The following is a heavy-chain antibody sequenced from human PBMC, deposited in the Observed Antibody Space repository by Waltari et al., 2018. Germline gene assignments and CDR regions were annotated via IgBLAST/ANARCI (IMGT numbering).Heavy chain of an antibody. J-gene: IGHJ5*02. Sequence: QVQLVQSGAEVKKAGASVKVSCKASGYTFISHDINWVRQATGQGLEWMGWKNPNSGNTGYAQKFQGRVTMTRNTSISTAYMELNSLTSEDTAVYYCARAFRSSWFGAWLDPWGQGTPVAVSS. V-gene: IGHV1-8*01. CDR1: GYTFISHD. CDR3: ARAFRSSWFGAWLDP. CDR2: KNPNSGNT. D-gene: IGHD3-10*01.